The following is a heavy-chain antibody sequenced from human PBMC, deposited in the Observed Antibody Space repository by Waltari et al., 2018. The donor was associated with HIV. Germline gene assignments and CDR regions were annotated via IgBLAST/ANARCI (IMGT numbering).Heavy chain of an antibody. V-gene: IGHV3-21*01. D-gene: IGHD3-16*01. CDR3: ARDFWGGYYYGMDV. CDR2: ISISSSYV. CDR1: GFTFSSYR. J-gene: IGHJ6*02. Sequence: EVQLVESGGGLVKPGGSLRLSCAASGFTFSSYRMTWVRQAPGKGLEWVSSISISSSYVYYADSVKGRFTSSRDNAKNSLYLQMNSLRAEDTAVYYCARDFWGGYYYGMDVWGQGTTVTVSS.